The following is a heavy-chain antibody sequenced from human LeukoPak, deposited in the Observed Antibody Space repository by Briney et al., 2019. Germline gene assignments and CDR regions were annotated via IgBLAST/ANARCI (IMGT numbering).Heavy chain of an antibody. CDR2: ISSSSYI. CDR1: GFTFSSYS. J-gene: IGHJ5*02. V-gene: IGHV3-21*01. D-gene: IGHD6-13*01. CDR3: ARNRYSNYNWFDP. Sequence: PGGSLRLSCAASGFTFSSYSMNWVRQAPGKGLEWVSSISSSSYIYYADSVKGRFTISRDNAKNSLYLQMNSLRAEDTAVYYCARNRYSNYNWFDPWGQGTLVTVSS.